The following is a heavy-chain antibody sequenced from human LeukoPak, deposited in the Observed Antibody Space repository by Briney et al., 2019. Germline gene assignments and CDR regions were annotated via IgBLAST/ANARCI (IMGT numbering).Heavy chain of an antibody. Sequence: SETLSLTCTVSGGSISSSSYYWGWLRQPPGKGLEWIGSIYYSGSTHYNPSLKSRVTISVDTSKNQFSLRLSSVTASDTAVYYCARRATTGNYFDYWGQGTLVTVSS. J-gene: IGHJ4*02. CDR3: ARRATTGNYFDY. CDR2: IYYSGST. CDR1: GGSISSSSYY. V-gene: IGHV4-39*01. D-gene: IGHD1-1*01.